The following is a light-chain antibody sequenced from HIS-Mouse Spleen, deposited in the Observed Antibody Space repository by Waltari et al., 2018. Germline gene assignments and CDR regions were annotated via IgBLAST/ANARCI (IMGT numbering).Light chain of an antibody. CDR1: NIGSKS. CDR3: QVWDSSSDHPV. V-gene: IGLV3-21*02. CDR2: DDS. J-gene: IGLJ2*01. Sequence: SYVLTQPPSVSVAPGQTARITCGGNNIGSKSVHWYQQEPGQAPVLVVYDDSDRPSGMPERVSGSNSGNTATLTISRVEAGDEADYYCQVWDSSSDHPVFGGGTKLTVL.